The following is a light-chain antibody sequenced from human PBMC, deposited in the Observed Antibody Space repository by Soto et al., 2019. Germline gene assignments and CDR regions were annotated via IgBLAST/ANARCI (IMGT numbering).Light chain of an antibody. CDR3: CSYAGSYTWV. CDR2: DVS. CDR1: RSDVGGYNY. Sequence: QSALTQPRSVSGSPGQSVTISCTGTRSDVGGYNYVSWYRQHPGKAPKLMIYDVSKRPSGVPDRFSGSKSGNTASLTISGLQAEDEADYYCCSYAGSYTWVFVTGTKVTVL. J-gene: IGLJ1*01. V-gene: IGLV2-11*01.